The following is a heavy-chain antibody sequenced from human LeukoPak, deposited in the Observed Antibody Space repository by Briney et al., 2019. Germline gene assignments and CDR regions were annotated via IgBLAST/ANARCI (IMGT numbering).Heavy chain of an antibody. CDR1: GGSISSSSYY. CDR3: ARGVTMIVVVIHDWYFDL. CDR2: IYYSGST. Sequence: SETLSLTCTVSGGSISSSSYYWGWIRQPPGKGLEWIGSIYYSGSTYYNPSLKSRVTISVDTSKNQFSLKLSSVTDADTAVYYCARGVTMIVVVIHDWYFDLWGRGTLVTVSS. D-gene: IGHD3-22*01. J-gene: IGHJ2*01. V-gene: IGHV4-39*01.